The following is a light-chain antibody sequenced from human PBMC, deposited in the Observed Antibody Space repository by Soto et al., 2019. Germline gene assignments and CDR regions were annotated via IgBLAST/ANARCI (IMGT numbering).Light chain of an antibody. V-gene: IGKV1-5*01. J-gene: IGKJ2*03. CDR1: QSITSY. CDR3: QQTYSTLNS. Sequence: DIQMTQSPSTLSASVGDRVTITCRASQSITSYLAWYQQKPGKAPKLLMYDASSLESGVPSRFSGSGSVTEFTLTISSLQPDDFATYYCQQTYSTLNSFGQGTKLEIK. CDR2: DAS.